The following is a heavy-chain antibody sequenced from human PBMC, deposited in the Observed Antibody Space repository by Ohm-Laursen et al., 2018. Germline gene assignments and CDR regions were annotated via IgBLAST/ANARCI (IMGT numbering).Heavy chain of an antibody. CDR2: IKPDASEE. J-gene: IGHJ4*02. CDR3: ARDPPEDSSWYADY. V-gene: IGHV3-7*01. Sequence: GSLRLSCSASGFTFNNCWMTWVRQAPGKGLEWVANIKPDASEEHYVDSVKGRFTISRDNANNSVYLQMNSLRAEDTAVYYCARDPPEDSSWYADYWGQGTLVTVSP. CDR1: GFTFNNCW. D-gene: IGHD6-13*01.